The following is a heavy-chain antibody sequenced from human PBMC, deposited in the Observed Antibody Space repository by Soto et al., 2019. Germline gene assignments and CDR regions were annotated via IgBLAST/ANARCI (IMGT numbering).Heavy chain of an antibody. J-gene: IGHJ4*02. CDR2: AYYRGRS. V-gene: IGHV4-39*01. CDR1: GCSVTNSSQY. Sequence: PSETLSLTCTVSGCSVTNSSQYWGWIRQAPGKGLEWIVSAYYRGRSYAKASGRIPVTRSVDKSNNQLSLNLHSVTATATYVYFCVRQRSTVITQAYFEYWGPGALVTVLS. D-gene: IGHD1-20*01. CDR3: VRQRSTVITQAYFEY.